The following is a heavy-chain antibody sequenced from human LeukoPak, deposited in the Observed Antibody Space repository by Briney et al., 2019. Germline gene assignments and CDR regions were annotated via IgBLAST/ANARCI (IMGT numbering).Heavy chain of an antibody. J-gene: IGHJ4*02. Sequence: AGSLRLSCAASGFTFSDYYMSWIRQAPGKGLEWISYISDSSSYTNYADSVKGRFTISRDNAKNSLYLQMNSLRAEDTAVYYCARDRVGYYFDYWGQGTLVTVSS. V-gene: IGHV3-11*05. CDR1: GFTFSDYY. D-gene: IGHD1-26*01. CDR2: ISDSSSYT. CDR3: ARDRVGYYFDY.